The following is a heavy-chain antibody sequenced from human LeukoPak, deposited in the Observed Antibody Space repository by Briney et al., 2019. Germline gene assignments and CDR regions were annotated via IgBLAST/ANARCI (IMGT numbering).Heavy chain of an antibody. J-gene: IGHJ5*02. V-gene: IGHV3-48*03. CDR2: ISSSGSTI. Sequence: GGSLRLSCAASGFTFSSYEMNWVRQAPGKGLEWVSYISSSGSTIYYADSVKGRFTISRDNAKNSLYLQMNSLRAEDTVVYYCAREQDGSGSNWFDPWGQGTLVTVSS. CDR3: AREQDGSGSNWFDP. CDR1: GFTFSSYE. D-gene: IGHD3-10*01.